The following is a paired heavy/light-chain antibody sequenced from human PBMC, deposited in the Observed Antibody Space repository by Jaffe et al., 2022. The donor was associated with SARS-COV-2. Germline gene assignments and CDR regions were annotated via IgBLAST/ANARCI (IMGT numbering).Light chain of an antibody. CDR2: DSS. CDR1: QDIRNH. CDR3: QQYNNLPWT. V-gene: IGKV1-33*01. Sequence: DFQMTQSPSSLSASVGDRVTITCQASQDIRNHLNWYQQKPGKAPKLLIYDSSNLGTGVPSRFSGSGFKTDFTFTISSLQPEDNATYYCQQYNNLPWTFGQGTKVEIK. J-gene: IGKJ1*01.
Heavy chain of an antibody. CDR3: ARDLRSTNYLGDAFDI. D-gene: IGHD3-16*01. J-gene: IGHJ3*02. Sequence: QVQLVESGGGLVKPGGSLRLSCAASGFIFSDYYMSWIRQAPGKGPEWLSYISSSGVSTYYADSVKGRFTISRDNAKKSLHLQMNSLRVEDTAVYYCARDLRSTNYLGDAFDIWGQGTMVSVSS. V-gene: IGHV3-11*01. CDR2: ISSSGVST. CDR1: GFIFSDYY.